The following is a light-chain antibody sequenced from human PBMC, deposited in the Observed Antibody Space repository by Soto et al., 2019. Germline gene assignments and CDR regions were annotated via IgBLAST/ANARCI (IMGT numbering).Light chain of an antibody. J-gene: IGKJ4*01. Sequence: DIQMTQSPTTLSASVGDRVTITCRASQSLNSWLAWYQQKPGKAPKLLIHKASSLGSGVPSRFSGSGSGTEFTLTIRSLQPDDFATYYCQQYNAYPLTFGRGTKVEIK. CDR3: QQYNAYPLT. CDR1: QSLNSW. CDR2: KAS. V-gene: IGKV1-5*03.